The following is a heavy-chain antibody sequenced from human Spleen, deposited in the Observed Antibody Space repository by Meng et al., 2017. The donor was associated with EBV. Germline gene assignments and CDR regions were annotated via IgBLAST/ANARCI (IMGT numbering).Heavy chain of an antibody. J-gene: IGHJ4*02. CDR2: INHSGST. Sequence: QVQLHDVGARLLNPSVPLSLICACYGGSCSGFYWSCIRPPPGKGLEWIGEINHSGSTNYNPSLKSRVTISVDTSKKQFSLKLSSVTAADTAVYYCARGPGRGVVARRAFSVGDYWGQGTLVTVSS. D-gene: IGHD3-10*01. CDR1: GGSCSGFY. CDR3: ARGPGRGVVARRAFSVGDY. V-gene: IGHV4-34*01.